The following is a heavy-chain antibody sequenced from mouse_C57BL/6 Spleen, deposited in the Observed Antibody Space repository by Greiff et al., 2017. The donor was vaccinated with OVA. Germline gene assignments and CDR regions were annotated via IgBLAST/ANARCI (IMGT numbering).Heavy chain of an antibody. D-gene: IGHD1-1*01. V-gene: IGHV8-12*01. CDR3: ARRDYYYGSTWFAD. J-gene: IGHJ3*01. CDR1: GFSLSTSGMG. Sequence: QVTLKVPGPGLLQPSQSLSLTCSSSGFSLSTSGMGVSWIRQPSGKGVEWLAHIYWDDDKRNNPSLKSRLTISKDTSRNQVFLKITSVDTADTATDVCARRDYYYGSTWFADWGQGTLVTVSA. CDR2: IYWDDDK.